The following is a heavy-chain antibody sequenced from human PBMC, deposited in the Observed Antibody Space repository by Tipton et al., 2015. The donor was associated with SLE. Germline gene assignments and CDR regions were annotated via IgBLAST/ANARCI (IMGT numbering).Heavy chain of an antibody. J-gene: IGHJ6*02. CDR3: ARGGNSCGDCYFGMVV. D-gene: IGHD1-7*01. CDR1: GFNDSSNY. Sequence: SLRLSCAASGFNDSSNYMSWVRQAPGKGLEWVSVIYSVGSTYYADSVKGRCTISRDNSKNTLYLQMNSLRAEDPAVYYCARGGNSCGDCYFGMVVGAQDTTVRVSS. V-gene: IGHV3-53*05. CDR2: IYSVGST.